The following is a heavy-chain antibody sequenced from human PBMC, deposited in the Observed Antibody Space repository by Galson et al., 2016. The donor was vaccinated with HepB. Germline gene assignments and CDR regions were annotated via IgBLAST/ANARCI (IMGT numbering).Heavy chain of an antibody. Sequence: SETLSLTCSVSGGSLSNDNYFWSWIRQPPGKGLEWIGFIQYSGRTNCNPSLRSRVTISVDTSKNQFSLKLSSVTAADTAVYYRTRDQHGSYMAYWGLGTLVTVSS. V-gene: IGHV4-61*01. CDR3: TRDQHGSYMAY. CDR1: GGSLSNDNYF. D-gene: IGHD1-26*01. CDR2: IQYSGRT. J-gene: IGHJ4*02.